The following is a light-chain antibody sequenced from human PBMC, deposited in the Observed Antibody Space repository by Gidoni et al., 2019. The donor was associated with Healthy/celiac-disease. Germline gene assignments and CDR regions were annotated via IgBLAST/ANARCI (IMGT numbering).Light chain of an antibody. CDR2: LGS. CDR3: MQARQPPIT. J-gene: IGKJ5*01. CDR1: QSLLHSKGYNY. Sequence: DRGMTHYTLSLHVTPGEPASSSCRSSQSLLHSKGYNYLDWYLQRPGQSPQLLIYLGSNRASGVPYSFSGSGSGTDFTLKISRVEAEDVGVYHCMQARQPPITFGQGTRLEIK. V-gene: IGKV2-28*01.